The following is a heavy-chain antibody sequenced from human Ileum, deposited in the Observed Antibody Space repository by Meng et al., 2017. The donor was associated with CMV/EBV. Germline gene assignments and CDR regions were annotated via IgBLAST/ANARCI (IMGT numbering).Heavy chain of an antibody. J-gene: IGHJ4*02. CDR3: ARDGITIFGVGDRVDY. CDR1: GGSISSSSYY. V-gene: IGHV4-39*07. D-gene: IGHD3-3*01. CDR2: IYYSGST. Sequence: GSLRLSCTVSGGSISSSSYYWGWIRQPPGQGLEWIGSIYYSGSTYYNPSLKSRVTISVDTSKNQFSLKLSSVTAADTAVYYCARDGITIFGVGDRVDYWGQGTLVTVSS.